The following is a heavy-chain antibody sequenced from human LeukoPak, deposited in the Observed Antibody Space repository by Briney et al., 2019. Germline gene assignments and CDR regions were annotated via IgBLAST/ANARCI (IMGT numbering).Heavy chain of an antibody. Sequence: SGGSLRLSCAASGFTFDDYAMHWVRQAPGKGLEWVSAISGSGGSTYYADSVKGRFTISRDNSKNTLYLQMNSLRAEDTAVYYCAKSGGWYYFDYWGQGTLVTVSS. CDR1: GFTFDDYA. CDR3: AKSGGWYYFDY. J-gene: IGHJ4*02. V-gene: IGHV3-23*01. D-gene: IGHD6-19*01. CDR2: ISGSGGST.